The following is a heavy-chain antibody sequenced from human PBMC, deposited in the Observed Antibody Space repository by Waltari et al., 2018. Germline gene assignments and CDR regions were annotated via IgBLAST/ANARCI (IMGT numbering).Heavy chain of an antibody. Sequence: EVHLLQPGAEVKKPGESLKISFAASGYTFANYCTGWVRQMPGKGLEWKGMIYPDYSDRRDSPSFRGQGTISVDKTTTTGYLQWSSLKASDTAMYYCTRRYDDPTGYSYFDFWGQGTLVTVSS. V-gene: IGHV5-51*01. CDR3: TRRYDDPTGYSYFDF. CDR2: IYPDYSDR. D-gene: IGHD3-22*01. J-gene: IGHJ4*02. CDR1: GYTFANYC.